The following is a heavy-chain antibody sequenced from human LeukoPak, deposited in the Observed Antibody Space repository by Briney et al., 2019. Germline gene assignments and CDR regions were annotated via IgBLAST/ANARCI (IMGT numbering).Heavy chain of an antibody. CDR1: GYTFTGYY. D-gene: IGHD3-22*01. Sequence: ASVKVSCKASGYTFTGYYMHWVRQAPGQGLEWMGWINPNSGGTNYAQKLQGRVTMTTDTSTSTAYMELRSLRSDDTAVYYCARERSGYYFGDFDYWGQGTLVTVSS. CDR2: INPNSGGT. CDR3: ARERSGYYFGDFDY. V-gene: IGHV1-2*02. J-gene: IGHJ4*02.